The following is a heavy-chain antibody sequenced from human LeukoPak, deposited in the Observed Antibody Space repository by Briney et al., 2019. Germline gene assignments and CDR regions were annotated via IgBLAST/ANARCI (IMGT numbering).Heavy chain of an antibody. V-gene: IGHV3-7*03. Sequence: PGGSLRLSCAVSGFSLSSYWMSWLRQAQGKELEWVANIKQDGSEKYYVDSVKGRFTISRDNAKNSLYLQMNSLRAEDTAVYYCARDIEVITAAPLLKYGGQGTLVTVS. CDR1: GFSLSSYW. D-gene: IGHD2-2*01. CDR2: IKQDGSEK. CDR3: ARDIEVITAAPLLKY. J-gene: IGHJ4*02.